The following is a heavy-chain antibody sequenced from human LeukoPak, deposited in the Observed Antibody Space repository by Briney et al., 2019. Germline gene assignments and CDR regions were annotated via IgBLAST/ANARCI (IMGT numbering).Heavy chain of an antibody. J-gene: IGHJ6*03. Sequence: GGSLRLSCAASGFTFSSYWMSWVRQAPGKGLEWVANIKQDGSDKYYVDSVKGRFTISRDNAKNSLYLQMNSLRAEDTAVYYCQRAGNYYYYYMDVWGKGTTVTVSS. CDR2: IKQDGSDK. V-gene: IGHV3-7*01. CDR3: QRAGNYYYYYMDV. CDR1: GFTFSSYW.